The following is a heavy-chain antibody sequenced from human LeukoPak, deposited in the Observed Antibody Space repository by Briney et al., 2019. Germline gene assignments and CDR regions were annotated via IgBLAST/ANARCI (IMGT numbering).Heavy chain of an antibody. V-gene: IGHV3-7*03. CDR1: GFTFSSFG. D-gene: IGHD5-18*01. Sequence: GGSLRLSCAASGFTFSSFGMSWVRRAPGKGLEWVANIKQDGSEKYYVDSVKGRFTISRDNAKNSLYLQMNSLRAEDTAVYYCARTTEGGYTYNYFYYYYMDVWGKGTTVTISS. CDR3: ARTTEGGYTYNYFYYYYMDV. CDR2: IKQDGSEK. J-gene: IGHJ6*03.